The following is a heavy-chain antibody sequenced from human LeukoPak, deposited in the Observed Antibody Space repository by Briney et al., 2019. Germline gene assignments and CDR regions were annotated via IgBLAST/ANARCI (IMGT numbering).Heavy chain of an antibody. D-gene: IGHD1-26*01. V-gene: IGHV3-7*01. CDR1: GFTFSDYY. Sequence: GGSLRLSCAASGFTFSDYYMSWIRQAPGKGLEWVANIKQDGSEKYYVDSVKGRFTISRDNAKNSLYLQMNSLRAEDTAVYYCAREQTVGATTDYWGQGTLVTVSS. CDR2: IKQDGSEK. CDR3: AREQTVGATTDY. J-gene: IGHJ4*02.